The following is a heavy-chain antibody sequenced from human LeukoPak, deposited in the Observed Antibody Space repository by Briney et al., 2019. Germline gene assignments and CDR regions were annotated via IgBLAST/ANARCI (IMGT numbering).Heavy chain of an antibody. J-gene: IGHJ4*02. V-gene: IGHV3-15*01. CDR2: IKSKVNGETT. CDR3: AIDEPNYAPYDFDY. Sequence: PGGSLRLSCAASRFTFSNAWMNWVRQAPGKGLEWVGRIKSKVNGETTDYAAPVKGRFTISRDDSNNMVYLQMNSLKIEDTAVYYCAIDEPNYAPYDFDYWGRGTLVTVSS. CDR1: RFTFSNAW. D-gene: IGHD4/OR15-4a*01.